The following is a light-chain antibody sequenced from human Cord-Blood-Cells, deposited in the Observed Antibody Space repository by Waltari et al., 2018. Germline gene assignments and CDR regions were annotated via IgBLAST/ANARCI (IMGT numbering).Light chain of an antibody. V-gene: IGKV1-39*01. Sequence: DIQMTQSPSSLSGSVGDRVTITCRASQSISSYLNWYQQKPGKAPKLLIYAASSLQSGVPSRFSGSGSGTDFTLTISSLQPEDIATYYCQQSYSTPLTFGGGTKVEIK. J-gene: IGKJ4*01. CDR2: AAS. CDR1: QSISSY. CDR3: QQSYSTPLT.